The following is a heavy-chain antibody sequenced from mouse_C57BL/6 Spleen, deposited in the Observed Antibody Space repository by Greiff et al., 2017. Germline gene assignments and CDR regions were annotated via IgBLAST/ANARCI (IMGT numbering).Heavy chain of an antibody. J-gene: IGHJ2*01. CDR2: INPYNGGT. D-gene: IGHD2-3*01. V-gene: IGHV1-19*01. CDR3: ARDDYYLYYFDD. CDR1: GYTFTDYD. Sequence: VQLQQSGPVLVKPGASVKMSCKASGYTFTDYDMNWVKQSHGKSLEWIGVINPYNGGTIYNQKFKGKATLTVDKSSSTAYMELNSLTSEDSAVYYCARDDYYLYYFDDWGQGTTLTVSS.